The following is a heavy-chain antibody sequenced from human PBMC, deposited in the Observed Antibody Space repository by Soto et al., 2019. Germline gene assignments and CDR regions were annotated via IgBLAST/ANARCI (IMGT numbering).Heavy chain of an antibody. D-gene: IGHD1-26*01. CDR2: IIPIFGTA. Sequence: QVPLVQSGAEVKKPGSSVKVSCKASGGTFSSYSINWVRQAPGQGLEWMGEIIPIFGTANYAQKFQGRVTITADESTSTAYMELSSLRSXXTAVXXXXRDGGRHSGGIDYWGQGTLVTVSS. V-gene: IGHV1-69*01. J-gene: IGHJ4*02. CDR3: XRDGGRHSGGIDY. CDR1: GGTFSSYS.